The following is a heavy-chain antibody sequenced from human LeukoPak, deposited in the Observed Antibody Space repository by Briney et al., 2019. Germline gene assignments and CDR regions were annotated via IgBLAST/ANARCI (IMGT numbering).Heavy chain of an antibody. J-gene: IGHJ3*02. Sequence: GASVKVSRKASGDTFSSFAVSWVRQAPGQGLEWMGRIIPLFGTADYAQRYQGRVTISADNSLNTAYLELSSLTSEDTAVYYCASPYDYGDHYLDALHIWGQGTIVTVSS. V-gene: IGHV1-69*06. CDR3: ASPYDYGDHYLDALHI. D-gene: IGHD4-17*01. CDR2: IIPLFGTA. CDR1: GDTFSSFA.